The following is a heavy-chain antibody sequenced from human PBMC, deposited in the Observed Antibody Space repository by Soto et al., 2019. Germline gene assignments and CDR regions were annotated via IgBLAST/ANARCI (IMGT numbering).Heavy chain of an antibody. Sequence: SETLSLTCTVSGGSISSYYWSWIRQPPGKGLEWIGYIYYSGSTNYNPSLKSRVTISVDTSKNQFSLKLSSVTAADTAVYYCARQPQWLGLFDYWGQGTLVTVSS. CDR3: ARQPQWLGLFDY. D-gene: IGHD6-19*01. V-gene: IGHV4-59*08. J-gene: IGHJ4*02. CDR1: GGSISSYY. CDR2: IYYSGST.